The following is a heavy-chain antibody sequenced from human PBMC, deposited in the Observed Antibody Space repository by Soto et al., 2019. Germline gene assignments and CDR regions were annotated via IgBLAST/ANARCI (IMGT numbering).Heavy chain of an antibody. V-gene: IGHV4-31*03. CDR3: ARAGSSAIDY. Sequence: QVQLQXSGPGLVKPSQTLSLTCTVSGGSISSGGYYWSWIRQHPGKGLEWIGYIYYSGSTYYNPSLKSRVTISVHPSKNHFSRKLSSVTAADTAVYYCARAGSSAIDYWGQGTLVTVSS. CDR2: IYYSGST. D-gene: IGHD3-22*01. J-gene: IGHJ4*02. CDR1: GGSISSGGYY.